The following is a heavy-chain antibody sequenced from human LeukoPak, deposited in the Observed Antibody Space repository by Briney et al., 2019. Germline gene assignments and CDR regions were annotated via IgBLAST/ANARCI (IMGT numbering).Heavy chain of an antibody. V-gene: IGHV4-34*01. Sequence: SEILSLTCAVYGGSFSGYYWSWIRQPPGKGLEWIGEINHSGSTNYNPSLKSRVTISVDTSKNQFSLKLSSVTAADTAVYYCARDPNYSNYVFDYWGQGTLVTVSS. D-gene: IGHD4-11*01. CDR1: GGSFSGYY. CDR2: INHSGST. CDR3: ARDPNYSNYVFDY. J-gene: IGHJ4*02.